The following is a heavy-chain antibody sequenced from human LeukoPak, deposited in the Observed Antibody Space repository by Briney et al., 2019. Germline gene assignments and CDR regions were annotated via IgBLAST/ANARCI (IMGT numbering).Heavy chain of an antibody. CDR2: IKQDGSEK. CDR1: GFTFSSYW. CDR3: ARDTYDSSGYYAHLDY. D-gene: IGHD3-22*01. V-gene: IGHV3-7*01. J-gene: IGHJ4*02. Sequence: PGGSLRLSCAASGFTFSSYWMSWVRQAPGKGLEWVANIKQDGSEKYYVDSVKGRFTNSRDNAKNSLYLQMSSLRAEDTAVYYCARDTYDSSGYYAHLDYWGQGTLVTVSS.